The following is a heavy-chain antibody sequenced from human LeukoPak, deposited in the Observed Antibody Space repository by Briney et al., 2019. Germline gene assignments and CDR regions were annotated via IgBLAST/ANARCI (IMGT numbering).Heavy chain of an antibody. CDR1: GFTFSTFA. J-gene: IGHJ5*02. Sequence: GGSLRLSCAASGFTFSTFAMIWVRQPPGKGLEWVSSIFPSGGEIHYADSVRGRFTISRDNSKSTLSLQMNSLRAEDTAIYYCAKEYDLWHEQGNWFDTWGQGVLVTVSS. CDR3: AKEYDLWHEQGNWFDT. D-gene: IGHD3-3*01. V-gene: IGHV3-23*01. CDR2: IFPSGGEI.